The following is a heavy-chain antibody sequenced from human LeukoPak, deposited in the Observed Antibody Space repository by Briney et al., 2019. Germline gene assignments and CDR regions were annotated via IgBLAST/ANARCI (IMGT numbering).Heavy chain of an antibody. D-gene: IGHD4-23*01. CDR2: ISYDGSNK. Sequence: GGSLRLSCAASGFTFSSYAMHWVRQAPGKGLEWVAVISYDGSNKYYADSVKGRFTISRDNSKNTLYLQMNSLRAEDTAVYYCARDEYYGGNLRTFDYWGQGTLVTVSS. CDR1: GFTFSSYA. CDR3: ARDEYYGGNLRTFDY. J-gene: IGHJ4*02. V-gene: IGHV3-30*04.